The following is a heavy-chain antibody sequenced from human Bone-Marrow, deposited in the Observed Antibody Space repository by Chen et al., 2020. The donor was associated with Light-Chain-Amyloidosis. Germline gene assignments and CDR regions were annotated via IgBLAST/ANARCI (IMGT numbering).Heavy chain of an antibody. CDR3: ARDHSSGWYPYQDY. Sequence: EVQLVESGGGVVPPGGSLNLSCAASGFTFSSHWMSWVRQAPGKGLEWVANIKEDGSQKYYVDSVKGQFTISRDNAKNSLYLQMNSLRAEDTAVYYCARDHSSGWYPYQDYWGQGTLVSVSS. D-gene: IGHD6-13*01. CDR2: IKEDGSQK. CDR1: GFTFSSHW. J-gene: IGHJ4*02. V-gene: IGHV3-7*03.